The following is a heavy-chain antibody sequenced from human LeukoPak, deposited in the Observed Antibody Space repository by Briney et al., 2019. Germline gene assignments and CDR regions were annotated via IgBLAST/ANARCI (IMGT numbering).Heavy chain of an antibody. Sequence: SVKLSCTASGITCSRYAISWVPQAPGQGLEWMGGIIPIFGTANYAQKFQGRVTITTDESTSTAYMELSSLRSEDTAVYYCARAVATIVDYWGQGTLVTVSS. J-gene: IGHJ4*02. CDR2: IIPIFGTA. CDR1: GITCSRYA. CDR3: ARAVATIVDY. V-gene: IGHV1-69*05. D-gene: IGHD5-12*01.